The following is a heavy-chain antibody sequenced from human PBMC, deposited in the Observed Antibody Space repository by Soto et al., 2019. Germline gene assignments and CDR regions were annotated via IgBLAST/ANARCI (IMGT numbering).Heavy chain of an antibody. CDR3: ARSFMVTVDYFDS. J-gene: IGHJ4*02. Sequence: SETLSLTCTVSGDAIDSHYWSCIRHPPGKGLEWIGQVFYSGSTNYNPSLKSRVTISINTSTKQFSLKLNSVSAADTAVYCCARSFMVTVDYFDSWGQGTLVTVCS. CDR2: VFYSGST. D-gene: IGHD5-18*01. V-gene: IGHV4-59*11. CDR1: GDAIDSHY.